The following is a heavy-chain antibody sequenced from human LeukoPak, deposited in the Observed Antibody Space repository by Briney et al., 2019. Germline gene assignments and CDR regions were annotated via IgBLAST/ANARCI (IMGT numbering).Heavy chain of an antibody. CDR3: ARWTGVIDS. J-gene: IGHJ4*02. CDR1: GFTFENYW. V-gene: IGHV3-7*01. CDR2: IKQDGSLE. D-gene: IGHD2-21*01. Sequence: GGSLRLSCVGSGFTFENYWMHWIRQAPGKGPEWVANIKQDGSLEHYMDSVKGRFTISRDNANSSLILQMDSLRAEDTAVYYCARWTGVIDSWGQGTLVTVSS.